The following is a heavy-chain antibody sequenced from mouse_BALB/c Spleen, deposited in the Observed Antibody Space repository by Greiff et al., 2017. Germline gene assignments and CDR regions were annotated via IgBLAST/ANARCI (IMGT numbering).Heavy chain of an antibody. Sequence: EVNVVESGGDLVKPGGSLKLSCAASGFTFSSYGMSWVRQTPDKRLEWVATISSGGSYTYYPDSVKGRFTISRDNAKNTLYLQMSSLKSEDTAMYYCARQELRAMDYWGQGTSVTVSS. V-gene: IGHV5-6*01. CDR3: ARQELRAMDY. J-gene: IGHJ4*01. CDR2: ISSGGSYT. CDR1: GFTFSSYG. D-gene: IGHD1-1*01.